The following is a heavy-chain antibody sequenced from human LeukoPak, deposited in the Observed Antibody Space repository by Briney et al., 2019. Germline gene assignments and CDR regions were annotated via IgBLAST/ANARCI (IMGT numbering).Heavy chain of an antibody. Sequence: SETLSLTCGVHGGSFSGYYCNWIRQSPGKGLEWIGHINHNGKTNYNPSLKSRVTISVDTSKNQFSLTLTSVTAADTAVYFCARGWGGFDSWGQGTLVTVSS. J-gene: IGHJ5*01. V-gene: IGHV4-34*01. CDR1: GGSFSGYY. D-gene: IGHD3-16*01. CDR3: ARGWGGFDS. CDR2: INHNGKT.